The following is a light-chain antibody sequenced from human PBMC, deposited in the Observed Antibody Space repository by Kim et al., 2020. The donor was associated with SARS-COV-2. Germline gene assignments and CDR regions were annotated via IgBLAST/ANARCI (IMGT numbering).Light chain of an antibody. CDR1: SSEVGGDNS. J-gene: IGLJ3*02. CDR3: TSYAASDSLV. V-gene: IGLV2-8*01. CDR2: EVN. Sequence: GQSLAISCIGTSSEVGGDNSVSWYQQHPGKAPKLVIYEVNKRPSGVPDRFSGSKSGNTASLTVSGLQADDEADYYCTSYAASDSLVFGGGTQLTVL.